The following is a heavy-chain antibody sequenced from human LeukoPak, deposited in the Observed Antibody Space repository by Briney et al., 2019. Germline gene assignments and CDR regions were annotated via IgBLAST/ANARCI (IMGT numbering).Heavy chain of an antibody. CDR1: GFTFSSYP. D-gene: IGHD2-2*01. J-gene: IGHJ6*03. Sequence: GGSLRLSCAASGFTFSSYPMHWVRQAPGKGLEWVAVASDDGNKKFDADFVKGRFTISRDNSKNTLYLQMNSLRGEDTAVYYCARGQLLLEGYFYYMDVWGEGTTVTVSS. CDR2: ASDDGNKK. V-gene: IGHV3-30-3*01. CDR3: ARGQLLLEGYFYYMDV.